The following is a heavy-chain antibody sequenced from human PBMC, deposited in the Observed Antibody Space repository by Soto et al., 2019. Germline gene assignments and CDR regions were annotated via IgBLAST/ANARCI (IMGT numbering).Heavy chain of an antibody. CDR1: GGYISSSSYY. CDR2: IYYSGST. V-gene: IGHV4-39*01. Sequence: AETLSLTCTVSGGYISSSSYYWGWIRQPPGKGLAGIGSIYYSGSTYYNPSLKSRVTISVDTSKNQFSLKLSSVTAADPAVYYCARRPFWRGVDYWGQGTLVTVSS. CDR3: ARRPFWRGVDY. J-gene: IGHJ4*02. D-gene: IGHD1-26*01.